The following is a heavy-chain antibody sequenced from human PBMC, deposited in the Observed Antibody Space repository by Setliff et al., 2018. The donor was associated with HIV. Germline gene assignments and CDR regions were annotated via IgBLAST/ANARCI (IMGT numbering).Heavy chain of an antibody. CDR2: IHYSGST. Sequence: SETLSLTCTVSGGSISGHYWSWIRQPPGKGLEWIGSIHYSGSTNYNPSLKSRVTISVDTSKNQFSLKLSSVTAADTALYFCAREAYFFASGTYYFDSWGQGTLVT. CDR1: GGSISGHY. J-gene: IGHJ4*02. CDR3: AREAYFFASGTYYFDS. D-gene: IGHD3-10*01. V-gene: IGHV4-59*11.